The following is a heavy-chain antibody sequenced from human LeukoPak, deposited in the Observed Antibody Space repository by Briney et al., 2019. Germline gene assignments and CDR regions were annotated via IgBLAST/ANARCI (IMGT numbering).Heavy chain of an antibody. D-gene: IGHD6-13*01. Sequence: SVKVSCKASGGTFSSYAISWVRRAPGQGLEWMGGIIPIFGTANYAQKFQGRVTITADKSTSTAYMELSSLRSEDTAVYYCARGAGYSSSWYAPDAFDIWGQGTMVTVSS. CDR3: ARGAGYSSSWYAPDAFDI. CDR2: IIPIFGTA. CDR1: GGTFSSYA. J-gene: IGHJ3*02. V-gene: IGHV1-69*06.